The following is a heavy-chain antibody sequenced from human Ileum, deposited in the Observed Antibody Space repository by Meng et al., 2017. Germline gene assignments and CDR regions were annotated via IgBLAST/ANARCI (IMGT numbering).Heavy chain of an antibody. CDR3: VHRLVAAQHWFDP. D-gene: IGHD6-6*01. J-gene: IGHJ5*02. CDR1: GFSLNTVGVG. CDR2: IYWDDEY. Sequence: QITLKESGPTLVEPTETLTLTCPFSGFSLNTVGVGVGWIRQPPGKALEWLALIYWDDEYRYSPSLRSRLTITKDTPRNQVVLRMTNVAPVDAGTYYCVHRLVAAQHWFDPWGQGTLVTVSS. V-gene: IGHV2-5*02.